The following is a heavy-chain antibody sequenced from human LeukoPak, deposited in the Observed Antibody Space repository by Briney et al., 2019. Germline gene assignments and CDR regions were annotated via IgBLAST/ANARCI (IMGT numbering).Heavy chain of an antibody. CDR3: ARDNSLNDFDY. J-gene: IGHJ4*02. Sequence: RRASVKVSCKASGYTFTGYYMHWMRQAPGQGLEWMGEINPYNGDTKYARRFQGRVTMTRDTSISTAFMEVSRLTSDDTAVYYCARDNSLNDFDYWGQGTLVTVAS. CDR2: INPYNGDT. D-gene: IGHD1-1*01. CDR1: GYTFTGYY. V-gene: IGHV1-2*02.